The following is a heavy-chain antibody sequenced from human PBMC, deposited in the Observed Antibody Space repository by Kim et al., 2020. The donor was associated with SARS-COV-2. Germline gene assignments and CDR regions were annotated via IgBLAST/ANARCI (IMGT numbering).Heavy chain of an antibody. D-gene: IGHD3-9*01. Sequence: ASVKVSCKASGYTFTGYYMHWVRQAPGQGLEWMGRINPNSGGTNYAQKFQGRVTMTRDTSISTAYMELSRLRSDDTAVYYCARGGGTYYDILTGPRGVDYWGQGTLVTVSS. CDR2: INPNSGGT. J-gene: IGHJ4*02. V-gene: IGHV1-2*06. CDR1: GYTFTGYY. CDR3: ARGGGTYYDILTGPRGVDY.